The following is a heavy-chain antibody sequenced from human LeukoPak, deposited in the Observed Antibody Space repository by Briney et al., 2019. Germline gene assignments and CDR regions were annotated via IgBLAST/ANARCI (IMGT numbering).Heavy chain of an antibody. V-gene: IGHV4-30-2*01. J-gene: IGHJ3*02. CDR2: IYHSGST. CDR3: ARDFGSRWGDAFDI. CDR1: GGSISSGGYY. D-gene: IGHD1-26*01. Sequence: SETLSLTCTVSGGSISSGGYYWSWIRQPPGKGLEWIGYIYHSGSTYYNASLKSRVTISVDTSKNQFSLKLSSVTAADTAVYYCARDFGSRWGDAFDIWGQGTMVTVSS.